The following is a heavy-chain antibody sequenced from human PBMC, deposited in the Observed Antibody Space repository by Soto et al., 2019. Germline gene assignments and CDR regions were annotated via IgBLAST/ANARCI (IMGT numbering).Heavy chain of an antibody. D-gene: IGHD4-17*01. Sequence: QLEQSGPELKKPGASVKVSCKAFGNTFNRYSISWVRQAPGQGLQWMAWINPYSGRTDYAHKFQGRVTMTTDTSTSTAYMELRSLRSDDTAVYYCARRHGDISSAAGFDSWGQGTRVTVSS. V-gene: IGHV1-18*01. CDR3: ARRHGDISSAAGFDS. CDR2: INPYSGRT. CDR1: GNTFNRYS. J-gene: IGHJ4*02.